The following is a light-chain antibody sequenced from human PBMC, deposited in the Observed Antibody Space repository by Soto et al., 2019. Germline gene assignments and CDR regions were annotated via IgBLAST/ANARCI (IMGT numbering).Light chain of an antibody. V-gene: IGKV3-11*01. J-gene: IGKJ1*01. CDR3: QQRSNWPPAWT. Sequence: VLTQSPATLSLSPGERATLSCRASQSVSSYLAWYQQKPGQAPRLLIYDASNRATGIPARFSGSGSGTDFTLTISSLEPEDFAIYYCQQRSNWPPAWTFGQGTKVDIK. CDR1: QSVSSY. CDR2: DAS.